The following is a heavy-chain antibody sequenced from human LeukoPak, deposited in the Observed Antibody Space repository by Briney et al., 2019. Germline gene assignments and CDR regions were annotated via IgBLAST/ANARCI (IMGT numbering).Heavy chain of an antibody. Sequence: KPSETLSLTCTVSGGSISSSSYYWGWIRQPPGRGLDWIGTNYYAGGTYYNPSLKSRVTISVDTSKNQFSLRPSSVTAADTAAYYCARGFGESEYYYYGMDVWGQGTTVTVSS. CDR2: NYYAGGT. J-gene: IGHJ6*02. CDR3: ARGFGESEYYYYGMDV. CDR1: GGSISSSSYY. D-gene: IGHD3-10*01. V-gene: IGHV4-39*01.